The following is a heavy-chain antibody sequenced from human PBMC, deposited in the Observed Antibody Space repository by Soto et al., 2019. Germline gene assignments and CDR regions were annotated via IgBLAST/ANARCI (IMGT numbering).Heavy chain of an antibody. Sequence: QVQLVESGGGVVQPGRSLRLSCAASGFTFSSYGMHWVRQAPGKGLEWVAVIWYDGSNKYYADSVKGRFTISRDNSKNTLYLQMNSLRAEDTAVYYCAREKRWLQFGGFYFDYWGQGTLVTVSS. CDR2: IWYDGSNK. CDR3: AREKRWLQFGGFYFDY. D-gene: IGHD3-10*01. V-gene: IGHV3-33*01. CDR1: GFTFSSYG. J-gene: IGHJ4*02.